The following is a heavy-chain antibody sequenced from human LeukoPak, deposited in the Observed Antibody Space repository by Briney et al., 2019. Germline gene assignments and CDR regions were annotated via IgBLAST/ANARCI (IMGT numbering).Heavy chain of an antibody. V-gene: IGHV4-59*01. CDR1: SGSINNYY. D-gene: IGHD3-10*01. CDR3: ARVEWFGELSPFDI. Sequence: SETLSLTCTVSSGSINNYYWSWIRQPPGKRLEWIGFVNYSGSTNYNPSLKSRVNISVDTSKNQFSLKLSSVTAADTAVYYCARVEWFGELSPFDIWGQGTMVTVSS. J-gene: IGHJ3*02. CDR2: VNYSGST.